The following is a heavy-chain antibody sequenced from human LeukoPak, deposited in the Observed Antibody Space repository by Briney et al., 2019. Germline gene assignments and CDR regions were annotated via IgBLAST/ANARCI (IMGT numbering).Heavy chain of an antibody. CDR1: GYNFSNYW. CDR2: IYPGDSDT. V-gene: IGHV5-51*01. Sequence: GESLKISCKGSGYNFSNYWIAWVRQMPGKGLEWMGIIYPGDSDTTYSPSFQGQVTISADKSISTAYLQWSGLKASDTAMYYCARLGGVGDKDYWGQGTLVTVSS. J-gene: IGHJ4*02. CDR3: ARLGGVGDKDY. D-gene: IGHD1-26*01.